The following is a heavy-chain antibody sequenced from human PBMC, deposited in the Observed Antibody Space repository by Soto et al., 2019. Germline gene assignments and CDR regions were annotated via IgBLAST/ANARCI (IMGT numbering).Heavy chain of an antibody. V-gene: IGHV1-69*13. Sequence: GASVKVSCKASGGTFSSYAISWVRQAPGQGLEWMGGITPIFGTANYAQKFQGRVTITADESTSTAYMELSSLRSEDTAVYYCARDLGKIGYNSDWGQGTLVTVSS. CDR2: ITPIFGTA. D-gene: IGHD5-12*01. CDR1: GGTFSSYA. J-gene: IGHJ4*02. CDR3: ARDLGKIGYNSD.